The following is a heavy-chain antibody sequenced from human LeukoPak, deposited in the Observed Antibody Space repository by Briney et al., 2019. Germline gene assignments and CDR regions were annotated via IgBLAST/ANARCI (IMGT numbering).Heavy chain of an antibody. D-gene: IGHD6-19*01. CDR1: GFTFSSYA. Sequence: PGGSLRLSCAASGFTFSSYAMSWVRQAPGKGLEWVSAISGSGGSTYYADSVKGRFTISRDNSKNTLYLQMNSLRAEDTAVYYCAKGSSGWYGAWYFDLWGRGTLVTVSS. V-gene: IGHV3-23*01. CDR2: ISGSGGST. CDR3: AKGSSGWYGAWYFDL. J-gene: IGHJ2*01.